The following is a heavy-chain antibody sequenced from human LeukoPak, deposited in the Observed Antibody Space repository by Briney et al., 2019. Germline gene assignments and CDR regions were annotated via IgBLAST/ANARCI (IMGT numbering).Heavy chain of an antibody. CDR2: ISESGDIT. J-gene: IGHJ4*02. CDR1: GFALNFHS. Sequence: GGSLRLSCATSGFALNFHSMNWVRQAPGKGLEWVSVISESGDITHYADSMKGRFTISRDNTRNTLNLQMNNLRAEDTAIYYCARDSSHYRGSSDYWGQGTLVTVSS. D-gene: IGHD6-6*01. CDR3: ARDSSHYRGSSDY. V-gene: IGHV3-23*01.